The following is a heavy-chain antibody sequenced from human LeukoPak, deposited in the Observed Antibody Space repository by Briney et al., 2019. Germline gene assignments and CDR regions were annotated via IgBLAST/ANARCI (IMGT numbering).Heavy chain of an antibody. CDR1: GFIFSSYG. Sequence: GGSLRLSCAASGFIFSSYGMHWVRQAPGKGLEWVAVISHDGSNKYYADSVKGRFTISRDNSKNTLNLQMNSLRAEDTAVYYCAKNPRSRSWVYYIDSWGQGTLVTVSS. V-gene: IGHV3-30*18. CDR2: ISHDGSNK. CDR3: AKNPRSRSWVYYIDS. J-gene: IGHJ4*02. D-gene: IGHD6-6*01.